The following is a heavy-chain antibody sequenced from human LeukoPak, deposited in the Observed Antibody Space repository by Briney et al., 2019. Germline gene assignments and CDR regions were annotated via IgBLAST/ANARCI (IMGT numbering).Heavy chain of an antibody. CDR1: GGTFSSYA. D-gene: IGHD3-10*01. Sequence: GASVKVSCKASGGTFSSYAISWVRQAPGQGLEWMGGIIPIIGTANYAQKFQGRVTITADESTSTAYMELSSLRSEDTAVYYCARDAPGIKYYYGMDVWGQGTTVTVSS. CDR2: IIPIIGTA. J-gene: IGHJ6*02. CDR3: ARDAPGIKYYYGMDV. V-gene: IGHV1-69*13.